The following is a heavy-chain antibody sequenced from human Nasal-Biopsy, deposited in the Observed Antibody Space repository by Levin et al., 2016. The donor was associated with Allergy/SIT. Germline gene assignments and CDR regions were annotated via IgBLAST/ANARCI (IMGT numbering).Heavy chain of an antibody. Sequence: GGSLRLSCAASEFTFDEYAMHWVRQTPGKGLEWVSGIQWNNDYTQYADYADSVKGRFTISRDNAKKSLYLQMNSVRAEDTALYYCAKAHGNRAVQKRAFDMWGQGTMVIVSS. CDR1: EFTFDEYA. D-gene: IGHD6-19*01. J-gene: IGHJ3*02. V-gene: IGHV3-9*01. CDR2: IQWNNDYT. CDR3: AKAHGNRAVQKRAFDM.